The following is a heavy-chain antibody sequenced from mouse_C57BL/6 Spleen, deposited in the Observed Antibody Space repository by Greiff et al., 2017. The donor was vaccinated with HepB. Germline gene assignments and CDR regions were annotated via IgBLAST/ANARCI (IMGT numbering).Heavy chain of an antibody. J-gene: IGHJ4*01. D-gene: IGHD2-3*01. CDR2: ISYSGST. CDR3: ARGDGYYEGDAMDY. Sequence: ESGPGMVKPSQSLSLTCTVTGYSITSGYDWHWIRHFPGNKLEWMGYISYSGSTNYNPSLKSRISITHDTSKNHFFLKLNSVTTEDTATYYCARGDGYYEGDAMDYWGQGTSVTVSS. V-gene: IGHV3-1*01. CDR1: GYSITSGYD.